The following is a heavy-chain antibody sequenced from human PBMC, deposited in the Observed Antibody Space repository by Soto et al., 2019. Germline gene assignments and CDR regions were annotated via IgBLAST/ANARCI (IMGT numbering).Heavy chain of an antibody. D-gene: IGHD1-7*01. V-gene: IGHV4-39*01. CDR1: GGSIRSSTYY. Sequence: SETLSLTCSVSGGSIRSSTYYWGWIRQPPGKGLEWIGSIYDSGSTYYNPSLKSRVTISVDTSKNQFSLRLTYVTAADTAVYFCASQGYGTTLPLGHGTLVTVSS. CDR3: ASQGYGTTLP. J-gene: IGHJ5*02. CDR2: IYDSGST.